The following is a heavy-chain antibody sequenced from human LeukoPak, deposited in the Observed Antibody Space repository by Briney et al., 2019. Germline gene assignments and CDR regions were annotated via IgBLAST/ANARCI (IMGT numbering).Heavy chain of an antibody. J-gene: IGHJ2*01. V-gene: IGHV6-1*01. CDR1: GDSVSSNSAT. CDR3: ARISTAGGYFDL. D-gene: IGHD2/OR15-2a*01. Sequence: SQTLSLTCAISGDSVSSNSATWNGIRQSPSRGLEWLGRTYYRSKWLFDYAVSVKSQITFNPDTSKNQFSLQLNSVTPDDTAVYYCARISTAGGYFDLWGPGTLVTVSS. CDR2: TYYRSKWLF.